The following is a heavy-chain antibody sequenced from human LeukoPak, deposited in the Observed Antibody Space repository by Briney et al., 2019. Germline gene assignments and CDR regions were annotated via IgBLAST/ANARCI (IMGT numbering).Heavy chain of an antibody. CDR2: ISTTSGNI. CDR3: ARGAPSHDFDD. CDR1: GFTFSSYW. Sequence: GGSLRLSCAASGFTFSSYWMHWVRQAPGKGLEWVAAISTTSGNIYYADSVKGRFTISRDNAKNSLYLQMNSLRVEDTALYYCARGAPSHDFDDWGQGTLVTVSS. J-gene: IGHJ4*02. V-gene: IGHV3-21*01.